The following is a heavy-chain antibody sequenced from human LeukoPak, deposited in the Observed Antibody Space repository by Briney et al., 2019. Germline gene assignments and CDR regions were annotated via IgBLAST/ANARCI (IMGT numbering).Heavy chain of an antibody. J-gene: IGHJ4*02. V-gene: IGHV4-34*01. CDR3: ARGLTSGRRQRRALYDY. Sequence: PSETLSLTCAVYGGSFSGYYWSWIRQPPGKGLEWIGEINHSGSTNYNPSLKSRVTISVDTSKNQFSLKLSSVTAADTAVYYCARGLTSGRRQRRALYDYWGQGALVTVSS. CDR2: INHSGST. CDR1: GGSFSGYY. D-gene: IGHD3-10*01.